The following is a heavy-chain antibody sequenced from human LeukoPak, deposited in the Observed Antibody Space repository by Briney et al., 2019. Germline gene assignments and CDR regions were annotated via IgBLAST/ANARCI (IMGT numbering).Heavy chain of an antibody. CDR2: IYSGRST. CDR1: GFTFSSYS. Sequence: GGSLRLSCAASGFTFSSYSMSWVRQAPGRGLEWVSVIYSGRSTYYADSVKGRFTISRDNSKNTLYLQMNSLRAEDTAVYYCARDPLTGIDAFDIWGQGTMVTVSS. J-gene: IGHJ3*02. D-gene: IGHD7-27*01. CDR3: ARDPLTGIDAFDI. V-gene: IGHV3-66*01.